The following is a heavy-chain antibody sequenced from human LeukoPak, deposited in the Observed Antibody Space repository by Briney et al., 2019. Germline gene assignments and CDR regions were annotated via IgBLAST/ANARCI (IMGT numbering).Heavy chain of an antibody. CDR3: ARARNNYDSSGFSALDY. J-gene: IGHJ4*02. D-gene: IGHD3-22*01. Sequence: GGSLRLSCAASGFTVSSNYMNWVRQAPGKGLEWVSMIDSGGNTYYADSVKGRFTISRDNSQSTLYLQMNSLRAEDTAVYYCARARNNYDSSGFSALDYWGQGTLVTVSS. V-gene: IGHV3-66*01. CDR2: IDSGGNT. CDR1: GFTVSSNY.